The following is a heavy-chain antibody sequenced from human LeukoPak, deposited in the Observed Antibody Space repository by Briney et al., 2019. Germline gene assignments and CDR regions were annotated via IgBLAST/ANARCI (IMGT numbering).Heavy chain of an antibody. CDR2: INPNSGGT. J-gene: IGHJ4*02. V-gene: IGHV1-2*02. Sequence: ASVKVSCKASGYTFTGYYMHWVRQAPGQGLEWMGWINPNSGGTNYAQKFQGRVTMTRDTSISTAYMELSGLRSDDTAVYYCARNVRPYDFLYYFDYWGQGTLVTVSS. CDR3: ARNVRPYDFLYYFDY. D-gene: IGHD3-3*01. CDR1: GYTFTGYY.